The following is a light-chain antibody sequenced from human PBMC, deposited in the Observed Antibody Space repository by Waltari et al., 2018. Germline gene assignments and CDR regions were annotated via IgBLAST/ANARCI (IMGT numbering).Light chain of an antibody. CDR1: SSDVGGYNY. Sequence: QSALTQPASVSGSPGQSITISCTGTSSDVGGYNYVSWYQQHPGKPPKLMIYDVSNRPAGFSNRFAVSNPGSTASLTISGLQAEDEADYHCSSYTSSSTLVFGGGTKLTVL. V-gene: IGLV2-14*03. J-gene: IGLJ3*02. CDR2: DVS. CDR3: SSYTSSSTLV.